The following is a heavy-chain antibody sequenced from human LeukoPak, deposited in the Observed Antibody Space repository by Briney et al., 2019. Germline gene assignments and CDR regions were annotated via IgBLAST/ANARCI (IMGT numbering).Heavy chain of an antibody. Sequence: SETLSLTCTVSGGSISSGSYYWSWIRQPAGKGLEWIGRFYTSGTTTYNASLKSRATISVGTSKNQFSLTLSSVTAADTAVYYCARGTYYYDSSGYYSLPDFDYWGQGTLVTVSS. V-gene: IGHV4-61*02. CDR1: GGSISSGSYY. D-gene: IGHD3-22*01. CDR3: ARGTYYYDSSGYYSLPDFDY. J-gene: IGHJ4*02. CDR2: FYTSGTT.